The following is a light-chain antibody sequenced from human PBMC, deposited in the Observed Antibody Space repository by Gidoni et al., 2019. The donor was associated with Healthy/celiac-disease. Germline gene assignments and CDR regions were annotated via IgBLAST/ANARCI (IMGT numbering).Light chain of an antibody. CDR1: KLGDKY. CDR2: QDS. V-gene: IGLV3-1*01. Sequence: SYELTQPPSVSVSPGQTASITCSGAKLGDKYACWYQQKPGQSPVLVIYQDSKRPSGIPERFSGSNSGNTATLTISGTQAMDEADYYGQAWDSSVVFGGGTKLTVL. J-gene: IGLJ2*01. CDR3: QAWDSSVV.